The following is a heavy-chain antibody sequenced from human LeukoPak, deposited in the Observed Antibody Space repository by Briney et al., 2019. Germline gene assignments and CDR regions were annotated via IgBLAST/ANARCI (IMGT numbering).Heavy chain of an antibody. CDR2: IIPIFGTA. CDR3: ARSWEGIAVAGLDY. CDR1: GGTFSSYA. V-gene: IGHV1-69*13. D-gene: IGHD6-19*01. J-gene: IGHJ4*02. Sequence: GASVKVSCKASGGTFSSYAISWVRQAPGQGLEWMGGIIPIFGTANYAQKFQGRVTITADESMSTAYMELSSLRSEDTAVYYCARSWEGIAVAGLDYWGQGTLVTVSS.